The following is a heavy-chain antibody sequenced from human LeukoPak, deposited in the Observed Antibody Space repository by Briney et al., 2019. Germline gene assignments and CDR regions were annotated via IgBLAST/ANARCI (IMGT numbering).Heavy chain of an antibody. CDR1: GFTFSNYG. CDR3: ARVISGYYCDH. CDR2: ISYDGSKK. V-gene: IGHV3-30*03. D-gene: IGHD3-22*01. Sequence: GRSLRLSCAASGFTFSNYGMHWVRQAPGKGLEWAAFISYDGSKKYYADSVKGRFTISRDNSKNTLYLQMNSLRTDDTAVYYCARVISGYYCDHWGQGTLVTVSS. J-gene: IGHJ4*02.